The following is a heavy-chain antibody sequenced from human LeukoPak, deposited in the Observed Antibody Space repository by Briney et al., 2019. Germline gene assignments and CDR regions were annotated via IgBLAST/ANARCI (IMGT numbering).Heavy chain of an antibody. D-gene: IGHD6-13*01. V-gene: IGHV3-23*01. CDR3: ARDARQLVY. J-gene: IGHJ4*02. Sequence: GGSLRLSCAASGFTFSSYVMSWVRQAPGKGLEWVSGINGNGGSTYYADSVKGRFTISRDNAKNSLYLQMNSLRAEDTAVYYCARDARQLVYWGQGTLVAVSS. CDR1: GFTFSSYV. CDR2: INGNGGST.